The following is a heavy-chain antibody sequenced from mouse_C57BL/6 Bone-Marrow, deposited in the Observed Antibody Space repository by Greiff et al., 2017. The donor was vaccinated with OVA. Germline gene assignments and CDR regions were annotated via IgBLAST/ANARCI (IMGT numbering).Heavy chain of an antibody. Sequence: VQLQQSGAELVRPGSSVKMSCKTSGYTFTSYGINWVKQRPGQGLEWIGYIYLGNGYTDYNEKFKGKATLTSDTSSSTAYMQLSSLTSEDSAIYFCASGKGYDGYFDYWGQGTTLTVSS. CDR2: IYLGNGYT. CDR1: GYTFTSYG. V-gene: IGHV1-58*01. CDR3: ASGKGYDGYFDY. J-gene: IGHJ2*01. D-gene: IGHD2-2*01.